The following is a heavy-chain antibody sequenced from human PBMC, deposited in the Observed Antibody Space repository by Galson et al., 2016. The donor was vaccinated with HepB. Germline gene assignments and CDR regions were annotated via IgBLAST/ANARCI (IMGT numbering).Heavy chain of an antibody. D-gene: IGHD2/OR15-2a*01. CDR2: VITIFGTT. V-gene: IGHV1-69*13. J-gene: IGHJ4*02. Sequence: SVKVSCKAPGGSLTYVINWVRQAPGQKLEWMGGVITIFGTTNIAQDFQGRLTMTADESTNAGYMELSRLTSEDTAVYYCAREGYNSLDSWGQGTLVTVSS. CDR3: AREGYNSLDS. CDR1: GGSLTYV.